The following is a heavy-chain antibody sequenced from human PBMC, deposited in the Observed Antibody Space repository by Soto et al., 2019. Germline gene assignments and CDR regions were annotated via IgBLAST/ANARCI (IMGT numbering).Heavy chain of an antibody. D-gene: IGHD3-9*01. CDR1: GFTFSSYA. V-gene: IGHV3-23*01. CDR3: AKCSVQHPMTGYDY. Sequence: GGSLRLSCAASGFTFSSYAMSWVRQAPGKGLEWVSAISGSGGSTYYADSVKGRFTISRDNSKNTLYLQMNSLRAEDTAVYYCAKCSVQHPMTGYDYWGQGTLVTVSS. CDR2: ISGSGGST. J-gene: IGHJ4*02.